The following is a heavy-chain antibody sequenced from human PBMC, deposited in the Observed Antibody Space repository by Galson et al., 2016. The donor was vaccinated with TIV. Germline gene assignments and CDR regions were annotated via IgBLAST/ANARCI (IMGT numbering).Heavy chain of an antibody. Sequence: PALVKPTQTLTLTCTFSGFSLTTRGVGVAWIRQPPRKALEWLAFIYWDEDKRYAPSLRNRLTVTKDPSKNQVVLTLSDMDPADTGTYCAHRKTGSRPLDAFDIWGQGTMVSVSS. CDR2: IYWDEDK. CDR1: GFSLTTRGVG. J-gene: IGHJ3*02. D-gene: IGHD2-15*01. CDR3: AHRKTGSRPLDAFDI. V-gene: IGHV2-5*05.